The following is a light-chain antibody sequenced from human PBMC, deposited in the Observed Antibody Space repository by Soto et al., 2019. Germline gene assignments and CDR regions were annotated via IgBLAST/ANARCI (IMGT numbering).Light chain of an antibody. CDR1: QSVSSSY. J-gene: IGKJ2*01. V-gene: IGKV3-20*01. CDR3: QQYGSSPYT. Sequence: EIVLTQSPGTLSLSPGERATLSCRASQSVSSSYLAWYQQKPGQAPRLLIYGESSRATGIPDRFSGSGSGIDFTLTISRLEPEDFAVYYGQQYGSSPYTFGQGTKLEIK. CDR2: GES.